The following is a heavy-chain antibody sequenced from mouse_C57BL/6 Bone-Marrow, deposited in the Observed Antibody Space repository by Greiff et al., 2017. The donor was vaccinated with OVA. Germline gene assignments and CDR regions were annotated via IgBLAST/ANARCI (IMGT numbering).Heavy chain of an antibody. J-gene: IGHJ2*01. Sequence: VQLKESGGGLVKPGGSLKLSCAASGFTFSSYAMSWVRQTPEKRLEWVATISDGGSYTYYPDNVKGRFTISRDNVKNNLYLQMSHLKSEDTAMYYCARDYYVRDYWGQGTTLTVSS. CDR2: ISDGGSYT. CDR1: GFTFSSYA. CDR3: ARDYYVRDY. V-gene: IGHV5-4*01. D-gene: IGHD1-1*01.